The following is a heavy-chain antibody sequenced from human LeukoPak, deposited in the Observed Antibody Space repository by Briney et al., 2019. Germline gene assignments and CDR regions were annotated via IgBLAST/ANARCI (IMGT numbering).Heavy chain of an antibody. CDR2: IYSGTT. CDR3: ARRAGEYSHPYDY. V-gene: IGHV3-53*01. Sequence: PGGSLRLSCAASGFTFSSYWMSWVRQAPGKGLEWVSFIYSGTTHYSDSVKGRFTISRDNSKNTLYLQMNSLRAEDTAVYYCARRAGEYSHPYDYWGQGTLVTVSS. D-gene: IGHD4-17*01. J-gene: IGHJ4*02. CDR1: GFTFSSYW.